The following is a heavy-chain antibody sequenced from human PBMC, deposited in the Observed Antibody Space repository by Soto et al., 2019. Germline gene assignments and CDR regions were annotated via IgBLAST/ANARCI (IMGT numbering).Heavy chain of an antibody. Sequence: ASVKVSCKASGYTFTSYGISWVRQAPGQGLEWMGWISPYNGHTKYAQKLQGRVTLTTDTSTNTTYMELRSLRSNDTAVYFCARVPLTGDWSYYYYSLGVCRQLPTVT. CDR1: GYTFTSYG. D-gene: IGHD7-27*01. CDR3: ARVPLTGDWSYYYYSLGV. V-gene: IGHV1-18*04. J-gene: IGHJ6*02. CDR2: ISPYNGHT.